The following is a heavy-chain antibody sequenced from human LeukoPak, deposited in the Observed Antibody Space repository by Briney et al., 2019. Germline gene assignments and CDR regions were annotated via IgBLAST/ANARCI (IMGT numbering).Heavy chain of an antibody. CDR2: INGGGGST. J-gene: IGHJ4*02. CDR1: GFTFNNHA. D-gene: IGHD2-21*02. V-gene: IGHV3-23*01. Sequence: GGSLRLSCAASGFTFNNHAMNCVRQPPGEGLESVCSINGGGGSTNFPDSVKGRLTHYRHNHKNELTLEMNGLRADETAVYFCAKGRVVTTSPLNYWGQGTLVTVSS. CDR3: AKGRVVTTSPLNY.